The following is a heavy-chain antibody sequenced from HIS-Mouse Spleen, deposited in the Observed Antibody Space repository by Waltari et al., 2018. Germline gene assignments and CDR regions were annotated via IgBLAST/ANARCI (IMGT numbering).Heavy chain of an antibody. J-gene: IGHJ6*02. CDR2: IYYSGST. Sequence: QVQLQESGPGLVKPSQTLSLTCTVSGGSISSGGYYWSWIRPHPGKGLEWIGYIYYSGSTYYNPSLKSRVTISVDTSKNQFSLKLSSVTAADTAVYYCASGGYGGNSYYYYGMDVWGQGTTVTVSS. CDR3: ASGGYGGNSYYYYGMDV. CDR1: GGSISSGGYY. D-gene: IGHD2-21*02. V-gene: IGHV4-31*03.